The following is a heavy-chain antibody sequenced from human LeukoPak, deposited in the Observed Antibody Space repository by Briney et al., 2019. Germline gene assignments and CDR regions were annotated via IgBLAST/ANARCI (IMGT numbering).Heavy chain of an antibody. Sequence: ASVKVSCKASGYTFTSYYMHWVRQAPGQGLEWMGIINPSGGSTSYAQKFQGRVTMTEDTSTDTAYMELSSLRSEDTAVYYCATAPPLEWELHSQGPFDYWGQGTLVTVSS. CDR2: INPSGGST. J-gene: IGHJ4*02. D-gene: IGHD1-26*01. CDR3: ATAPPLEWELHSQGPFDY. CDR1: GYTFTSYY. V-gene: IGHV1-46*01.